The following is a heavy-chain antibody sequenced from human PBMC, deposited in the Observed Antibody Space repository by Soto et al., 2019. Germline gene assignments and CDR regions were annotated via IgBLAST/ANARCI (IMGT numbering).Heavy chain of an antibody. Sequence: EVQLVESGGGLVKPGGSLRLSCAASGFTFSGSWMHWVRQAPGKGLVWVSRISSDGRSTTYADSVKGRFTISRDNAKNMLYLQMNSLRAEDTGVYYCAKAGTGTFTYWGQGTLATVSS. J-gene: IGHJ4*02. D-gene: IGHD1-1*01. CDR2: ISSDGRST. CDR3: AKAGTGTFTY. CDR1: GFTFSGSW. V-gene: IGHV3-74*03.